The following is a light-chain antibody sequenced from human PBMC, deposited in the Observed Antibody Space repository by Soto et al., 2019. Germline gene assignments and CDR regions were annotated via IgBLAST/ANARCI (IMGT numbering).Light chain of an antibody. Sequence: QPVLTQSPSASASLGASVKLTCTLSSGHSNYAIAWHQQQPEKGPRYLMKLNSDGSHNKGDGIPDRFSGSSSGTERYLSISSLQSEDEADYYCQTWGAGIVVFGGGTKVTFL. CDR2: LNSDGSH. CDR3: QTWGAGIVV. J-gene: IGLJ3*02. V-gene: IGLV4-69*01. CDR1: SGHSNYA.